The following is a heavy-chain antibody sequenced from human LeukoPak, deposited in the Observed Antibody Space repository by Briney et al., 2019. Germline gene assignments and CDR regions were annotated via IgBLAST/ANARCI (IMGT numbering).Heavy chain of an antibody. Sequence: PSETLSLTCDVSGVSFSTYYWSWIRQPPEKGLEWIGEVNHSGYTNYNPSLKGRVTISVDTSKNQFSLKLSSVTAADTAVYYCARQLYGSDYWGKGTLVTVSS. CDR1: GVSFSTYY. CDR2: VNHSGYT. D-gene: IGHD4-17*01. J-gene: IGHJ4*02. CDR3: ARQLYGSDY. V-gene: IGHV4-34*01.